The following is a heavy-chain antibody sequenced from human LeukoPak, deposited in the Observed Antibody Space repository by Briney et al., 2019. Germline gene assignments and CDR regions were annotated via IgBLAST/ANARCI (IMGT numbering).Heavy chain of an antibody. CDR3: ARDGHGDYVYFQH. V-gene: IGHV4-59*01. CDR2: IYYSGST. CDR1: GGSISSYY. Sequence: SETLSLTCTVSGGSISSYYWSWIRQPPGKGLEWIGYIYYSGSTNYNPSLKSRVTISVDTSKNQFSLKLSSGTAADTAVYYCARDGHGDYVYFQHWGQGTLVTVSS. D-gene: IGHD4-17*01. J-gene: IGHJ1*01.